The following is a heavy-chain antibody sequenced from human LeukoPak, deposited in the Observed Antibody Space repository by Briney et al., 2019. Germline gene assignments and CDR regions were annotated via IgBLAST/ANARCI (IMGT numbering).Heavy chain of an antibody. V-gene: IGHV4-39*01. J-gene: IGHJ4*02. CDR1: GGSISSSSYY. CDR3: ARQPPVLRFLEWSYYFDY. Sequence: PSETLSLTCPVYGGSISSSSYYWGWIRQPPGRGLEGIGSIYYSGSTYYNPSLKSRVTISVDTSKNQFSLKLSSVTAADTAVYYCARQPPVLRFLEWSYYFDYWGQGTLVTVSS. D-gene: IGHD3-3*01. CDR2: IYYSGST.